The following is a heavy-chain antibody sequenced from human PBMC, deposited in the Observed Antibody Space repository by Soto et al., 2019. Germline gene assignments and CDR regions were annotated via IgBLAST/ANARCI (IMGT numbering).Heavy chain of an antibody. Sequence: QVQLQESGPGLVKPSGTLSLTCTVSGGSMSSSNWWNWVRQPPGKGLEWIGETHHSGRTNYNPSLXRXAXRXXDKSKCQSSLKLSSATAADTAVYYRARSEATVLDYWGQGTLVTVSS. J-gene: IGHJ4*02. V-gene: IGHV4-4*02. CDR1: GGSMSSSNW. CDR2: THHSGRT. CDR3: ARSEATVLDY. D-gene: IGHD4-17*01.